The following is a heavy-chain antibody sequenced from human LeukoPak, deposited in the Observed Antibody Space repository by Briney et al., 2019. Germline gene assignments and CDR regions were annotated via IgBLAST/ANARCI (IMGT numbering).Heavy chain of an antibody. CDR1: GGTFSSDA. CDR2: IIPIFGTA. Sequence: ASVKVSCKASGGTFSSDAISWVRQAPGQGLEWMGRIIPIFGTANYAQKFQGRVTITSDKSTSTIYMELSSLRSEDTAVYYCARATRLRPDCSSTSCYLLAPNYWGQGTLVTASS. J-gene: IGHJ4*02. CDR3: ARATRLRPDCSSTSCYLLAPNY. D-gene: IGHD2-2*01. V-gene: IGHV1-69*06.